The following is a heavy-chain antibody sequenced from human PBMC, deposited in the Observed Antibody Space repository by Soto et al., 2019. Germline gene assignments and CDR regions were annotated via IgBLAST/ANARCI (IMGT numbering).Heavy chain of an antibody. Sequence: GSLRLSCAASGFTFSSYAMSWVRQAPGKGLEWVSAISGSGGSTYYADSVKGRFTISRDNSKNTLYLQMNSLRAEDTAVYYCAKDRWSAIAVAGLDYWGQGTLVTVSS. D-gene: IGHD6-19*01. CDR3: AKDRWSAIAVAGLDY. CDR2: ISGSGGST. V-gene: IGHV3-23*01. J-gene: IGHJ4*02. CDR1: GFTFSSYA.